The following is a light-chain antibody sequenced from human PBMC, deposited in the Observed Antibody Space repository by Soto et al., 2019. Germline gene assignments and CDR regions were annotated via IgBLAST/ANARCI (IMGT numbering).Light chain of an antibody. CDR2: EVS. CDR3: SSYTSSNTLV. Sequence: QSVLTQPASVSGSPGQSITISCTGTSSDVGGYNYVSWYQQYPGKAPKLMIYEVSNRPSGVSNRFSGSKSGNTASLTISGPQAEDEADYYCSSYTSSNTLVFGGGTKLTVL. V-gene: IGLV2-14*01. J-gene: IGLJ3*02. CDR1: SSDVGGYNY.